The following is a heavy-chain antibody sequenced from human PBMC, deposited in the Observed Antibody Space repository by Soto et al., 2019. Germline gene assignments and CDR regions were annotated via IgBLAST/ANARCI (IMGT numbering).Heavy chain of an antibody. CDR3: ARSGVPTIPRFDY. CDR2: IDAGSGDT. D-gene: IGHD5-12*01. CDR1: GYTFTYYA. J-gene: IGHJ4*02. V-gene: IGHV1-3*01. Sequence: QVQLVQSGAEIKKPGASVKVSCKASGYTFTYYALYWVRQAPGQRLEWMGWIDAGSGDTQYSQKFQGRVTITRDTSASTAYMELSSLRSEDTALYYCARSGVPTIPRFDYWGQGTLVTVSS.